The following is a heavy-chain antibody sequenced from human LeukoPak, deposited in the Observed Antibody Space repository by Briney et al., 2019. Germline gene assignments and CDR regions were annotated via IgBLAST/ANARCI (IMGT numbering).Heavy chain of an antibody. D-gene: IGHD1-26*01. V-gene: IGHV4-4*07. CDR2: IYTSGST. J-gene: IGHJ5*02. Sequence: SETLSLTCTVSGGSISSYYWSWVRQPAGKGLEWIGRIYTSGSTNYNPSLKSRVTMSVDTSKNQFSLKLSSVTAADTAVYYCARDVKWELVRWFDPWGQGTLVTVSS. CDR1: GGSISSYY. CDR3: ARDVKWELVRWFDP.